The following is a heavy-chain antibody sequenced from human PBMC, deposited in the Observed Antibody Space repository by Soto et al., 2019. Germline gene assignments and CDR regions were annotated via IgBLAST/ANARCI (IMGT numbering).Heavy chain of an antibody. CDR1: GGTFSSYA. Sequence: QVQLVQSGAEVKKPGSSVKVSCKASGGTFSSYAISWVRQAPGQGLEWMGGIIPIFGTANYAQKFQGRVTITADESTSTAYMELSSLRSEDTAVYYCARDPRTAQPRYYYYYGMDVWGQVTTVTVSS. CDR3: ARDPRTAQPRYYYYYGMDV. V-gene: IGHV1-69*12. CDR2: IIPIFGTA. J-gene: IGHJ6*02.